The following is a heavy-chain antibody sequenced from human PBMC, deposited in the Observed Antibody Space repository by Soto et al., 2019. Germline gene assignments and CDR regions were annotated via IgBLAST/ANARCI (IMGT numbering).Heavy chain of an antibody. CDR2: INSRGGST. CDR1: GYSFNDYY. D-gene: IGHD3-9*01. J-gene: IGHJ1*01. Sequence: QVQLVQSGGEVRKPGASVKLSCKASGYSFNDYYIHWVRQGPGQALEWIGMINSRGGSTTYAERFQDRLNLTRDKSTRTVYMELSSLSSADTANYYCARMTTLTGFERFQDWGQGTLVSVSS. CDR3: ARMTTLTGFERFQD. V-gene: IGHV1-46*02.